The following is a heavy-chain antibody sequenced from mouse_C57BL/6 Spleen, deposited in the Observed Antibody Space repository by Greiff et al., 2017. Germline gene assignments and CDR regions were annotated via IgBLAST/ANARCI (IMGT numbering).Heavy chain of an antibody. Sequence: VQLQQSGPELVKPGASVKISCKASGYSFTDYNMNWVKQSNGKSLEWIGVINPNYGTTSYNQQFKGQATLTVDQSSSTAYMLLNSLTSEDSAVYYCARRATVEDYAMDYWGQGTTVTVSS. CDR2: INPNYGTT. CDR1: GYSFTDYN. D-gene: IGHD1-1*01. CDR3: ARRATVEDYAMDY. V-gene: IGHV1-39*01. J-gene: IGHJ4*01.